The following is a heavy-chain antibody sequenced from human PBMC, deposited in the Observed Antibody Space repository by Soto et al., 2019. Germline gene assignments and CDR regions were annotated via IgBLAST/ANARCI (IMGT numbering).Heavy chain of an antibody. V-gene: IGHV4-59*01. J-gene: IGHJ3*02. Sequence: SETLSLTCTVSGGSISSYHWSWIRQPPGKGLEWIGYIYYSGSTNYNPSLKSRVTISVDTSKNQFSLKLSSVTAADTAVYYCARVWGGAFDIWGQGTIVTVSS. CDR2: IYYSGST. D-gene: IGHD3-10*01. CDR3: ARVWGGAFDI. CDR1: GGSISSYH.